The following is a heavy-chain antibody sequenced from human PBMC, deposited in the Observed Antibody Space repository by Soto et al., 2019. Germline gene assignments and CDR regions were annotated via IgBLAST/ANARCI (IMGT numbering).Heavy chain of an antibody. CDR1: GYTFTSYA. D-gene: IGHD2-15*01. CDR3: ARSLVRGGGGDYYYYGMDV. V-gene: IGHV1-3*01. J-gene: IGHJ6*02. CDR2: INAGSGNT. Sequence: ASVKVSCKASGYTFTSYAMHWVRQAPGQRLEWMGWINAGSGNTKYSQKFQGRVTITRDTSASTAYMELSSLRSEDTAVYYCARSLVRGGGGDYYYYGMDVWGQWTTVTVAS.